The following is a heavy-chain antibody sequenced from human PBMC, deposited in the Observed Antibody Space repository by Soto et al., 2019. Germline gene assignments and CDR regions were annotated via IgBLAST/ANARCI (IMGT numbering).Heavy chain of an antibody. D-gene: IGHD5-12*01. CDR2: ISGSGGST. Sequence: GGSLRLSCAASGFTFSSYAMSWVRQAPGKGLEWVSAISGSGGSTYYADSVKGRFTISRDNSKNTLYLQMNSLRAEDTAVYYCAKGPVATITDYYYMDVWGKGTTVTVSS. CDR1: GFTFSSYA. CDR3: AKGPVATITDYYYMDV. V-gene: IGHV3-23*01. J-gene: IGHJ6*03.